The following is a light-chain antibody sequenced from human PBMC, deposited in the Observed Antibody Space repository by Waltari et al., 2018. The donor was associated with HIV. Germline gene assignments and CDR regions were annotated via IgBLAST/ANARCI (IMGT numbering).Light chain of an antibody. J-gene: IGLJ2*01. Sequence: QFALTQPPSVSGFPGPSVTISCTGFRGYVPTSNRASWYLQPPNPAPKLILYEVYKRPSGVPDRFSGSQFGDMASLTVSGLQTEDEADYYCALYTTRNIIFGGGTNLVVL. V-gene: IGLV2-18*01. CDR3: ALYTTRNII. CDR2: EVY. CDR1: RGYVPTSNR.